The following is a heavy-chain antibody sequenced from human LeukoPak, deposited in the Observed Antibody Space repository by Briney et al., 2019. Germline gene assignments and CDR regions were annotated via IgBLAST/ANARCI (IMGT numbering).Heavy chain of an antibody. CDR2: IYPSDSDT. V-gene: IGHV5-51*01. Sequence: GESLKISCKASGYSFTNYWIGWVRQMPGKGLEWLGIIYPSDSDTRYSPSFQGQVTISADKSISTAYLQWSSLKASDTGMYYCARPSNSGYDFWGQGALVTVSS. J-gene: IGHJ4*02. CDR3: ARPSNSGYDF. D-gene: IGHD5-12*01. CDR1: GYSFTNYW.